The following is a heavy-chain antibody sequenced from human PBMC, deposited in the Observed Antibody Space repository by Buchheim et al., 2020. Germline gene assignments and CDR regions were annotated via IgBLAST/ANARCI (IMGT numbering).Heavy chain of an antibody. Sequence: DVQLLESGGDLVQPGGSLRLSCVASGFSFGRYGMTWVRQAPGKGLEWVSGISGGGGSTYYADSVKGRFTISRDNSENTLYLQMSSLRVEDTAAYHCARDRYCTSTSCLPFPVVWGQGTT. CDR3: ARDRYCTSTSCLPFPVV. CDR2: ISGGGGST. V-gene: IGHV3-23*01. J-gene: IGHJ6*02. D-gene: IGHD2-2*01. CDR1: GFSFGRYG.